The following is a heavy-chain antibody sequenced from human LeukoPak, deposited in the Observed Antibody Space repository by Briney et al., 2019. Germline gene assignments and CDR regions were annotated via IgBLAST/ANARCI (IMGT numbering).Heavy chain of an antibody. J-gene: IGHJ4*02. CDR2: ISYSGST. V-gene: IGHV4-31*03. CDR1: GGSVSSVGYY. Sequence: SETLSLTCTVSGGSVSSVGYYWSWIRQLPGKGLEWIGYISYSGSTYYNPSLKSRVSISIDTSKNQFYLRLSSVTAADTAVYYCARGTTIEWELLYYFDYWGQGTLVTVSS. CDR3: ARGTTIEWELLYYFDY. D-gene: IGHD1-26*01.